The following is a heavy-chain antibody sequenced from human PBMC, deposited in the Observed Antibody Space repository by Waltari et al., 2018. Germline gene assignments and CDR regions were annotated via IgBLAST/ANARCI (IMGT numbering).Heavy chain of an antibody. D-gene: IGHD4-4*01. J-gene: IGHJ4*02. CDR2: ISGRGGST. Sequence: EVQLLESGGGLVQPGGSLRLSCAASGFTFSSYAMSWVRQAPGKGLEWVSAISGRGGSTYYADSVKGRFTISRDNSKNTLYLQMNSLRAEDTAVYYCAKNLGMSNYGDYWGQGTLVTVSS. V-gene: IGHV3-23*01. CDR3: AKNLGMSNYGDY. CDR1: GFTFSSYA.